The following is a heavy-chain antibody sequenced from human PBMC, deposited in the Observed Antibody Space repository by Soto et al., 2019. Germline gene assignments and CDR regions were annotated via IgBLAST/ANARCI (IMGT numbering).Heavy chain of an antibody. Sequence: ASVKVSCKASGYTFTSYGISWVRQAPGQGLEWMGWISAYNGNTNYAQKLQGRVTMTTDTSTSTAYMELRSLRSDDTAVYYCARDGGYCTNGVCYVFDYWGQGTLVTVSS. J-gene: IGHJ4*02. CDR2: ISAYNGNT. CDR1: GYTFTSYG. D-gene: IGHD2-8*01. V-gene: IGHV1-18*01. CDR3: ARDGGYCTNGVCYVFDY.